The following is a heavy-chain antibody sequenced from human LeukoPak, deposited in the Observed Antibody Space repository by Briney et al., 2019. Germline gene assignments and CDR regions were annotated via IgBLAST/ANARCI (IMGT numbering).Heavy chain of an antibody. CDR2: ISGSGGST. CDR3: AKDRASGSGSYSYRGFDH. CDR1: GFTFSSYA. D-gene: IGHD6-19*01. J-gene: IGHJ5*02. Sequence: GGSLRLSCAASGFTFSSYAMSWVRQAPGKGLEWVSAISGSGGSTYYADSVKGRFTISRDNSKNTLYLQMNSLRAEDTAVYYCAKDRASGSGSYSYRGFDHWGQGTLVTVSS. V-gene: IGHV3-23*01.